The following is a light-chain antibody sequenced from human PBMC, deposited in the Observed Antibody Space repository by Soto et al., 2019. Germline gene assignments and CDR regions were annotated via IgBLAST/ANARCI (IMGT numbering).Light chain of an antibody. CDR1: QSVSSSY. CDR3: HQYDSWT. Sequence: EIVLTQSPGPLSLSPGERATLSCRASQSVSSSYLAWYQQKPGQAPRLLIYGASSRATGIPDRFSGSGSGTDFTLTISRLEPEDFAVYYCHQYDSWTFGRGTKVDIK. J-gene: IGKJ1*01. CDR2: GAS. V-gene: IGKV3-20*01.